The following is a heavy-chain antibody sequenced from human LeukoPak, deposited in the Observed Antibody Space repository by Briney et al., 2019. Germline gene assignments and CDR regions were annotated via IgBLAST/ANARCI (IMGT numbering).Heavy chain of an antibody. Sequence: GRSLRLSCAASGFTFSSYSMNWVRQAPGKGLEWVSSISSSSSYIYYADSVKGRFTISRDNAKNSLYLQMNSLRAEDTAVYYCARDSGGSYYDAFHIWGQGTMVTVSS. J-gene: IGHJ3*02. D-gene: IGHD1-26*01. CDR3: ARDSGGSYYDAFHI. CDR1: GFTFSSYS. CDR2: ISSSSSYI. V-gene: IGHV3-21*01.